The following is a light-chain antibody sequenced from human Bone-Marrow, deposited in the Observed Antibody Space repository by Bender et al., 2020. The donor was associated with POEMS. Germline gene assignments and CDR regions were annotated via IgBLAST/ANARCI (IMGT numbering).Light chain of an antibody. V-gene: IGLV3-19*01. CDR3: LLYLGGGVWV. Sequence: SSELTQDPAVSVALRETVRMTCQGDSLRGYYASWYQQKPGQAPVLVMYGDSYRPSGIPDRFSGSILGNKAALTITGAQSGDESNYYCLLYLGGGVWVFGGGTKLTVL. CDR2: GDS. CDR1: SLRGYY. J-gene: IGLJ3*02.